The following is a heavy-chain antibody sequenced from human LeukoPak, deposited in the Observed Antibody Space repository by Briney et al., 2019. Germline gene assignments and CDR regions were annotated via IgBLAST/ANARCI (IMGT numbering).Heavy chain of an antibody. CDR3: ARGSRYCSGGSCYWDGDAFDI. CDR2: IDPSDSYT. J-gene: IGHJ3*02. Sequence: GESLKSSCEGSGYSFTSYWISWVRQMPGKGLEWMGRIDPSDSYTNYSPSFQGHVTISADKSISTAYLQWSSLKASDTAMYYCARGSRYCSGGSCYWDGDAFDIWGQGTMVTVSS. CDR1: GYSFTSYW. D-gene: IGHD2-15*01. V-gene: IGHV5-10-1*01.